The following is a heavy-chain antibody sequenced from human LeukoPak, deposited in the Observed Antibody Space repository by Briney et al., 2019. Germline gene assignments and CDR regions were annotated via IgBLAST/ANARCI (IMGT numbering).Heavy chain of an antibody. CDR2: IYHSGST. CDR1: GYSISSGYY. CDR3: ARDGASSWPFDY. Sequence: PSETLSLTCTVSGYSISSGYYWGWIRQPPGQGLEWIGSIYHSGSTYYNPSLKSRVTISVDTSKNQFSLKLSSVTAADTAVYYCARDGASSWPFDYWGQGTLVTVSS. D-gene: IGHD6-13*01. J-gene: IGHJ4*02. V-gene: IGHV4-38-2*02.